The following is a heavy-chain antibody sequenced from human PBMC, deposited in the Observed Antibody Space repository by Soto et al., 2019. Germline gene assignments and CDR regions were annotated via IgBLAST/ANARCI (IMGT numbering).Heavy chain of an antibody. J-gene: IGHJ4*02. D-gene: IGHD6-6*01. CDR2: INPNSGGT. Sequence: ASVKVSCKASGYTFTGYYMHWVRQAPGQGLEWMGWINPNSGGTNYARKFQGRVTMTRDTSISTAYMELSRLRSDDTAVYYCERGVEQLVNFDYWGQGTLVTVSS. CDR3: ERGVEQLVNFDY. CDR1: GYTFTGYY. V-gene: IGHV1-2*02.